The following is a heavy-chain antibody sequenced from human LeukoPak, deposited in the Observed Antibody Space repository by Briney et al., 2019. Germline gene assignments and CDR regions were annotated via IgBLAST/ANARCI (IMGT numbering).Heavy chain of an antibody. J-gene: IGHJ4*02. Sequence: SETLSLTCTVSGGSISSGDYYWSWIRLPPGKGLEWIGYIYYSGSTYYNPSLKSRVTISVDTSKNQFSLKLSSVTAADTAVYYCARDSAAAGIVDYWGQGTLVTVSS. CDR3: ARDSAAAGIVDY. CDR1: GGSISSGDYY. V-gene: IGHV4-30-4*01. CDR2: IYYSGST. D-gene: IGHD6-13*01.